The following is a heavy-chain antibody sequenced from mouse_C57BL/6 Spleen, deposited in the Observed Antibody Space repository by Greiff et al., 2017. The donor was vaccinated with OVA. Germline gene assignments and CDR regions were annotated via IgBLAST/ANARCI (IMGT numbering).Heavy chain of an antibody. CDR2: IDPETGGT. J-gene: IGHJ2*01. CDR1: GYTFTDYE. Sequence: QVQLQQSGAELVRPGASVTLSCKASGYTFTDYEMHWVKQTPVHGLEWIGAIDPETGGTAYNQKFKGKAILTADKSSSTAYMELRSLTSEDSAVYYCTPIYYGNNFDYWGQGTTLTVSS. V-gene: IGHV1-15*01. D-gene: IGHD2-1*01. CDR3: TPIYYGNNFDY.